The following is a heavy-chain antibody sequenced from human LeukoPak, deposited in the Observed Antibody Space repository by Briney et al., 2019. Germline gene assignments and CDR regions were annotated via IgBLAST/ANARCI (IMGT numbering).Heavy chain of an antibody. CDR2: ISASGAT. D-gene: IGHD2-21*01. CDR1: GGSISTYW. J-gene: IGHJ3*02. V-gene: IGHV4-4*07. CDR3: ARGALSDCGGDCYPDAFDI. Sequence: PSEILTLTCTVSGGSISTYWWSFIRQPAGKGLEWIGRISASGATTHNPSLKSRVTMSIDTSKNQFSLKLSSVTAADTAVYYCARGALSDCGGDCYPDAFDIWGQGTMVTVSS.